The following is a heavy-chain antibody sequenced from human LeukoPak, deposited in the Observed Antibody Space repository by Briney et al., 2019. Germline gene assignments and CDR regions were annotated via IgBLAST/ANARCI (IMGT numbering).Heavy chain of an antibody. V-gene: IGHV4-38-2*02. D-gene: IGHD5-12*01. Sequence: PSETLPLTCTVPGYSISSGYYWGWIRQPPGKGLEWIGSIYHSGSTYYNPSLKSRVTISVDTSKNQFSLKLSPVTAAETAVYYCARIVATPPYYFDYWGQGTLVTVPS. J-gene: IGHJ4*02. CDR1: GYSISSGYY. CDR2: IYHSGST. CDR3: ARIVATPPYYFDY.